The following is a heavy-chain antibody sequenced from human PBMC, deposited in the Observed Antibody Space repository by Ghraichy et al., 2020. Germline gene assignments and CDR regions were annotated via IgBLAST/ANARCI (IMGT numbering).Heavy chain of an antibody. V-gene: IGHV3-21*01. CDR1: GFTFSSYS. D-gene: IGHD3-9*01. CDR3: ARDRGFDFLLCDY. J-gene: IGHJ4*02. CDR2: VSSSSTYI. Sequence: GGSLRLSCAASGFTFSSYSMNWVRQAPGKGLEWVSSVSSSSTYIYYADSVKGRFTISRDNAKNSLYLQMNSLRAEDKAVYYCARDRGFDFLLCDYWGQGTLVTVSS.